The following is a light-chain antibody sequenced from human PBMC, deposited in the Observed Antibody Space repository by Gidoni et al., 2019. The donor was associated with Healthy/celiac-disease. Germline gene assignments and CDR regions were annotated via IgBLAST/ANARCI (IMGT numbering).Light chain of an antibody. V-gene: IGLV2-23*02. CDR1: RSDVVSYNL. CDR2: EVS. CDR3: CSYAGSSTPWV. J-gene: IGLJ3*02. Sequence: SALTQPASVAASSGQPITISCTGTRSDVVSYNLVSWYQQHPGKAPKLMIYEVSKRPSGVSNRFSGSKSGNTASLTISGLQAEDEADYYCCSYAGSSTPWVFGGGTKLTVL.